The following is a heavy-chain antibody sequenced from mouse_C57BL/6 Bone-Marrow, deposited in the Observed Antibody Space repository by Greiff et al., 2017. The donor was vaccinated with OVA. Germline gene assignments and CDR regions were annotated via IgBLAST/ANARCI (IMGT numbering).Heavy chain of an antibody. Sequence: VQLQQSGAELVRPGTSVTLSCKASGYTFTSYWMHWVKQRPGQGLEWIGVIDPSDSYTNYNQKFKGKATLTVDTSSSTAYMQLSSLTSGDSAVYYCAREGAYSNYEDYWGQGTTLTVSS. J-gene: IGHJ2*01. CDR3: AREGAYSNYEDY. D-gene: IGHD2-5*01. CDR1: GYTFTSYW. V-gene: IGHV1-59*01. CDR2: IDPSDSYT.